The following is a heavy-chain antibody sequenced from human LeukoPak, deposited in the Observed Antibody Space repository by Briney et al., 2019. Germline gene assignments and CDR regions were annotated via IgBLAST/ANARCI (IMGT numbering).Heavy chain of an antibody. CDR3: VRDSSGWSVDY. V-gene: IGHV1-46*01. CDR1: GYSFTSYH. CDR2: IKPSGGST. J-gene: IGHJ4*02. Sequence: ASVKVSCKASGYSFTSYHMHWVRQAPGQGLEWMGIIKPSGGSTSYAQEFQDRVTMTRDTSTSTVYMELSSLRFEDTAVYYCVRDSSGWSVDYWGQGTLVTVSS. D-gene: IGHD6-19*01.